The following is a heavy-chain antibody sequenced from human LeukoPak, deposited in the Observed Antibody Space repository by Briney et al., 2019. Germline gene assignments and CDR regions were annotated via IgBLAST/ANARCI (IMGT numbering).Heavy chain of an antibody. J-gene: IGHJ4*02. V-gene: IGHV4-4*07. D-gene: IGHD3-22*01. Sequence: SETLSLTCTVYGGSISYFHWSWIRPPAGNGLEWIGRIYTSGSTNYNPSLKSRVTMSVDTSKNQFSLKLSSVTAADTAVYYCARTLYYYDSSGYYRSHYFDYWGQGTLVTVSS. CDR2: IYTSGST. CDR1: GGSISYFH. CDR3: ARTLYYYDSSGYYRSHYFDY.